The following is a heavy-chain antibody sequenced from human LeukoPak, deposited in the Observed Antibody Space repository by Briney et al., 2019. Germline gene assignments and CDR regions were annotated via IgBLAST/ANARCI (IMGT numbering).Heavy chain of an antibody. Sequence: PSETLSLTCAVYGGSFSGYYWSWIRQPPGKGLEWIGEINHSGSTNYNPSLKSRVTISVDTSKNQFSLKLSSVTAADTAVYYCARGGLVLSPKGYFDCWGQGTLVTVSS. CDR3: ARGGLVLSPKGYFDC. CDR2: INHSGST. CDR1: GGSFSGYY. D-gene: IGHD3-16*02. J-gene: IGHJ4*02. V-gene: IGHV4-34*01.